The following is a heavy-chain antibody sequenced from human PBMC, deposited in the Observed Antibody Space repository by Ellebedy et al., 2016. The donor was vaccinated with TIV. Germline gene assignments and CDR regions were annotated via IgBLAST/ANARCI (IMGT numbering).Heavy chain of an antibody. V-gene: IGHV4-34*01. J-gene: IGHJ5*02. CDR2: INHSGST. CDR1: GGSLSGYY. D-gene: IGHD5-24*01. CDR3: AREDGYTNNWFDP. Sequence: SETLSLTCAVYGGSLSGYYWSWIRKPPGKGLEWIGEINHSGSTNYNPSLKSRVPISVDTSKNQFSLKLSSVTSADTAVYYCAREDGYTNNWFDPWGQGTLVTVSS.